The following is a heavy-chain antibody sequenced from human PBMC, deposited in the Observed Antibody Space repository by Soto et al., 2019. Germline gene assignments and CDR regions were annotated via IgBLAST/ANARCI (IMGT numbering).Heavy chain of an antibody. J-gene: IGHJ6*02. Sequence: HPGGSLRLSCAASGFTFSNYDMNWVRQAPGKGLEWVSVVISSGTGTYYADSVKGRFTISRDNSKNALYLLMNSLRAEDSAVYYCAKSLRSYSYYYYGLNVWGQGTTVTVSS. D-gene: IGHD1-26*01. CDR2: VISSGTGT. V-gene: IGHV3-23*01. CDR1: GFTFSNYD. CDR3: AKSLRSYSYYYYGLNV.